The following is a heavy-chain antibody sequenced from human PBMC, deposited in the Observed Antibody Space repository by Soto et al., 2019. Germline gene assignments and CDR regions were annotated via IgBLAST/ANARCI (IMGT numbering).Heavy chain of an antibody. CDR3: ARASSSTSGAIDY. Sequence: EVPLVESGGGMVQPGGSLRLSCAASAFTFRNYWMSWVRQAPGKGLECVAKIKEDGSEKYYVDSVKGRFTVSRDNAENSVYLQMNSLTVEDTAMYYCARASSSTSGAIDYWGQGTLVTVSS. D-gene: IGHD2-2*01. CDR2: IKEDGSEK. J-gene: IGHJ4*02. CDR1: AFTFRNYW. V-gene: IGHV3-7*04.